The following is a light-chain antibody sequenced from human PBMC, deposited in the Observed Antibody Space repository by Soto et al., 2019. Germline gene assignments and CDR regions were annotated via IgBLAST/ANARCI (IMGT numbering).Light chain of an antibody. Sequence: EFVLTQSPGTLSLSPGERATLSCRASQSVSSNLAWYQQKPGQAPRLLIYGASTRATGIPARFSGSGSGTEFTLTISSLQSEDSAVYYCQQYNNWWTFGQGTKVDI. CDR2: GAS. CDR3: QQYNNWWT. V-gene: IGKV3-15*01. CDR1: QSVSSN. J-gene: IGKJ1*01.